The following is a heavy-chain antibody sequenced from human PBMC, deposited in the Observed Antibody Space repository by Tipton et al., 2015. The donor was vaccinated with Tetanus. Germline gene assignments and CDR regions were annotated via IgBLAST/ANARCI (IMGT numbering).Heavy chain of an antibody. CDR2: ISWDGGST. D-gene: IGHD6-19*01. J-gene: IGHJ4*02. Sequence: SLRLSCAASGFTFDDYTMHWVRQAPGKGLEWVSLISWDGGSTYYADSVKGRFTISRDNSKNSPYLQMNSLRTEDTALYYCAKVQSSVAVAGYIDYWGQGTLVTVSS. CDR3: AKVQSSVAVAGYIDY. CDR1: GFTFDDYT. V-gene: IGHV3-43*01.